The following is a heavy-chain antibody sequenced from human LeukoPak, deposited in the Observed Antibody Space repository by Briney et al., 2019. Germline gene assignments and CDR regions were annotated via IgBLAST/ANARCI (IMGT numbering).Heavy chain of an antibody. V-gene: IGHV3-53*01. CDR3: ARGPAGYN. Sequence: PGGSLRLSCAASGFTVSSNHMSWVRQAPGKGLEWVSVIYSGGGTDYADSVKGRFTISRDNSKNTLYLQMSSLRAEDTAVYHCARGPAGYNWGQGTLVTVSS. J-gene: IGHJ4*02. CDR2: IYSGGGT. CDR1: GFTVSSNH. D-gene: IGHD1-1*01.